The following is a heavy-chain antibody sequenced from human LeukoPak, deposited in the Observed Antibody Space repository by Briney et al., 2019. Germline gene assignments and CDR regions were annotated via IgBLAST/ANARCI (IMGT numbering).Heavy chain of an antibody. CDR1: GGTFSSYA. CDR3: ARTYYYDSMIDY. V-gene: IGHV1-2*02. Sequence: ASVKVSCKASGGTFSSYAISWVRQAPGQGLEWMGWINPNSGGTNYAQKFQGRVTMTRDTSISTAYMELNRLRSDDTAVYYYARTYYYDSMIDYWGQGTLVTVSS. D-gene: IGHD3-22*01. CDR2: INPNSGGT. J-gene: IGHJ4*02.